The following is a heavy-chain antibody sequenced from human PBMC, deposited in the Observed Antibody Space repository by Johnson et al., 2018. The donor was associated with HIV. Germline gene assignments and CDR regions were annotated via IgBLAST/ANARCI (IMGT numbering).Heavy chain of an antibody. CDR2: VYSPFGT. CDR3: ARGVRNSYGYLLGTFDI. V-gene: IGHV3-66*02. J-gene: IGHJ3*02. CDR1: GFTFSSYW. D-gene: IGHD5-18*01. Sequence: MLLVESGGGLVQPGGSLRLSCAASGFTFSSYWMSWVRQPPGKGLDWVSAVYSPFGTSYAAAVMGRFTITKDNSKNTLYLQLNSLRREDTAVYYCARGVRNSYGYLLGTFDIWGQGTMVTVSS.